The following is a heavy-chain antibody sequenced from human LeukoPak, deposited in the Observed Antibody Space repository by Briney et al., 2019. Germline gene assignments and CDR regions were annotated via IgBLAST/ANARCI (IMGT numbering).Heavy chain of an antibody. CDR1: GYSFTNYW. D-gene: IGHD4-17*01. Sequence: GESLKISCKDSGYSFTNYWIGWVRQMPGKGLEWMGIIYSADSNTKYSPSFQGQVTISADKSISTAYPQWSGLKASDTAMYYCAGARHGDYRWDYWGQGTLVTVSS. V-gene: IGHV5-51*01. J-gene: IGHJ4*02. CDR2: IYSADSNT. CDR3: AGARHGDYRWDY.